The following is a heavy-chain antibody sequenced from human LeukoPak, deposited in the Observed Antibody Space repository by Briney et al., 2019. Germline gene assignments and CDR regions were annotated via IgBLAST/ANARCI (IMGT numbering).Heavy chain of an antibody. CDR3: ARDLDRSIAVAGSDY. Sequence: GGSLRLSCAASGFTFSDYYMSWIRQAPGKGLEWVSYISSSGSTIYYADSVKGRFTISRDNAENSLYLQMNSLRAEDTAVYYCARDLDRSIAVAGSDYWGQGTLVTVSS. CDR2: ISSSGSTI. J-gene: IGHJ4*02. CDR1: GFTFSDYY. D-gene: IGHD6-19*01. V-gene: IGHV3-11*01.